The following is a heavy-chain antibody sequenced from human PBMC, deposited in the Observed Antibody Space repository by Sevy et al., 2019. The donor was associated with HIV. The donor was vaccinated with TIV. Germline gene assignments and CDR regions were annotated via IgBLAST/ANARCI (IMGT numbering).Heavy chain of an antibody. CDR1: GFTFSSYG. Sequence: GGSLRLSCAASGFTFSSYGMHWVRQAPGKGLEWVAVIWYDGSNKYYADSVKGRFTISRDNSKNTLYLQMNSLKAEDTADYYCAREIQIVVVPDAIEGPDAFDIWGQGTMVTVSS. CDR2: IWYDGSNK. V-gene: IGHV3-33*01. CDR3: AREIQIVVVPDAIEGPDAFDI. D-gene: IGHD2-2*01. J-gene: IGHJ3*02.